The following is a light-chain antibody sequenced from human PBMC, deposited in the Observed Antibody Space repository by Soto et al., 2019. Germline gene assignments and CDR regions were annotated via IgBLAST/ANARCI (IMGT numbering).Light chain of an antibody. CDR1: QSVSSSY. CDR2: GAS. J-gene: IGKJ2*02. CDR3: QQYGSSPSGN. Sequence: EIVLTQSPGTLSLSPGERATLSCRASQSVSSSYLAWYQQKPGQAPRLLIYGASSRATGIPDRFSGSGSGTDFTLTFSRLEPEDFAVYYCQQYGSSPSGNFGQGTKLEIK. V-gene: IGKV3-20*01.